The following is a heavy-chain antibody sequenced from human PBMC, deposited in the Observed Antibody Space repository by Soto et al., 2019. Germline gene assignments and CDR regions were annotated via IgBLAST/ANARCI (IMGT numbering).Heavy chain of an antibody. V-gene: IGHV3-7*01. Sequence: EVQLVESGGGLVQPGGSLRLSCAASGFTFSSYWMSWVRHAPGKRPEWVATIKQDGSDKYYVDSVKGRFTISRDNAKNSLSLQMNSLRGEDTAAYYCARYCSGGGCYHYYYYFYTDVWGKGTTVTVSS. J-gene: IGHJ6*03. CDR1: GFTFSSYW. D-gene: IGHD2-15*01. CDR3: ARYCSGGGCYHYYYYFYTDV. CDR2: IKQDGSDK.